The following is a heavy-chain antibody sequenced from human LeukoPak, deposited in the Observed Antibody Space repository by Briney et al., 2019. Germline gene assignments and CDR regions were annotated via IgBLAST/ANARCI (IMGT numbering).Heavy chain of an antibody. CDR3: ARRDFCSSTSCYKKDAFGI. V-gene: IGHV4-39*01. CDR2: IYYSGST. D-gene: IGHD2-2*01. Sequence: SETLSLTCTVSGGSISSSSYYWGWIRQPPGKGLEWIGGIYYSGSTYYNPSLKSRVTISVDTSKNQFSLKLSSVTAADTAVYYCARRDFCSSTSCYKKDAFGIWGQGTMVTVSS. J-gene: IGHJ3*02. CDR1: GGSISSSSYY.